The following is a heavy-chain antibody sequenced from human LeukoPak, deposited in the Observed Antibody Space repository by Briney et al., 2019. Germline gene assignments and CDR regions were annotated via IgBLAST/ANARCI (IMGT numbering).Heavy chain of an antibody. CDR1: GFTLDDYA. V-gene: IGHV3-9*01. Sequence: PGGSLRLSCAASGFTLDDYAMHWVRQAPGKGLEWVSGISWNSGSIGYADSVKGRFTISRDNAKNSLYLQMNSLRAEDTALYYCAKGHGWLVSLDFDYWGQGTLVTVSS. CDR3: AKGHGWLVSLDFDY. CDR2: ISWNSGSI. D-gene: IGHD6-19*01. J-gene: IGHJ4*02.